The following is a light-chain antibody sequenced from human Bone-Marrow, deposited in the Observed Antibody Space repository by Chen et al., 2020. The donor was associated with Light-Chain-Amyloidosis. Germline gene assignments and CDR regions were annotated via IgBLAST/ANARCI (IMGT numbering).Light chain of an antibody. CDR3: QSADSSGTYEVI. CDR1: DLPTKY. J-gene: IGLJ2*01. Sequence: SYELTQPPSVSVSPGQTARITCSGDDLPTKYAYWYQQKPGQAPVLVIHRDTERPSGISERCSGSSSGKTATLTISGVQAEDEADYHSQSADSSGTYEVIFGGGTKLTVL. CDR2: RDT. V-gene: IGLV3-25*03.